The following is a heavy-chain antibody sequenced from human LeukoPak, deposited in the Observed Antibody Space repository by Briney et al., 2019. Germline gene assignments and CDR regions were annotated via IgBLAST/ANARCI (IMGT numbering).Heavy chain of an antibody. D-gene: IGHD6-6*01. V-gene: IGHV3-48*01. CDR2: SSSSSSTI. CDR1: GFTFSSYS. J-gene: IGHJ4*02. Sequence: GGSLRLSCAASGFTFSSYSMNWVRQAPGRGLEWVSYSSSSSSTIYYADSVRGRFTISRDNAKNSLYLQMNSLRAEDTAVYYCAAGPGRSSSSKAPLDYWGQGTLVTVSS. CDR3: AAGPGRSSSSKAPLDY.